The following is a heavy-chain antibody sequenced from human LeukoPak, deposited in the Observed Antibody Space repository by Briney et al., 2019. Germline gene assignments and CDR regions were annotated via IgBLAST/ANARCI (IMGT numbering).Heavy chain of an antibody. CDR1: GYTFTSYY. V-gene: IGHV1-8*02. J-gene: IGHJ4*02. CDR2: MNPNSGNT. D-gene: IGHD3-22*01. Sequence: ASVKVSCKASGYTFTSYYMHWVRQATGQGLEWMGWMNPNSGNTGYAQKFQGRVTMTRNTSIGTAYMELSSLRSEDTAVYYCARPNYYDSSGYYSWGQGTLVTVSS. CDR3: ARPNYYDSSGYYS.